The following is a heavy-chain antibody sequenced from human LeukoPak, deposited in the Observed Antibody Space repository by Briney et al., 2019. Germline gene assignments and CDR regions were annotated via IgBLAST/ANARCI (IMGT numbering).Heavy chain of an antibody. Sequence: SGGSLRLSCAASGFTFSSYGMSWVRQAPGKGLEWVSAISGSGGSTHYADSVKGRFTISRDNSKNTLYLQMNSLRAEDTAVYYCAKSGGVRFDPWGQGTLVTVSS. CDR3: AKSGGVRFDP. V-gene: IGHV3-23*01. CDR1: GFTFSSYG. J-gene: IGHJ5*02. CDR2: ISGSGGST. D-gene: IGHD3-16*01.